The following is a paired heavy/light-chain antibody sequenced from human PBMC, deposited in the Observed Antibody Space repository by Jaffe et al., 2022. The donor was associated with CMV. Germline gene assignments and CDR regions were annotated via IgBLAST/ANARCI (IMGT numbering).Heavy chain of an antibody. J-gene: IGHJ6*03. CDR1: RGSIATYH. D-gene: IGHD6-6*01. V-gene: IGHV4-59*08. CDR3: ARLYTSSSEYYFYHYMDV. CDR2: ISYSGTT. Sequence: QVQLQESGPGLVKPSETLSLTCSLSRGSIATYHWTWIRQFPGKGLEWIGHISYSGTTSYNPSLKTRVTISVDTSKSQFSLNLTSVTAADTAVYYCARLYTSSSEYYFYHYMDVWGKGTTVTVSS.
Light chain of an antibody. V-gene: IGLV3-21*04. Sequence: SYELTQPPSLSVAPAKTASITCGGNNIGSKSVHWYQQRPGQAPVLVIYYDSDRPSGIPERFSGSNSGNTATLTISRVEAGDEADYYCQVWDSASDHVEFGGGTKLTIL. J-gene: IGLJ2*01. CDR1: NIGSKS. CDR3: QVWDSASDHVE. CDR2: YDS.